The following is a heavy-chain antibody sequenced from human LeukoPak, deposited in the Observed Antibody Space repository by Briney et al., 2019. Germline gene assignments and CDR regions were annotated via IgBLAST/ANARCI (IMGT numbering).Heavy chain of an antibody. Sequence: GGSLRLSCATSGFTFSRLGVQWVRQAPGKGLEWVAVIHNDGTMGQYADSVKGRFTISKDFSRNTLHLQIHSLRDDDTAVYYCAKEGDEFRGYLDVWGKGTTVIVSS. CDR3: AKEGDEFRGYLDV. D-gene: IGHD5-12*01. V-gene: IGHV3-30*02. CDR2: IHNDGTMG. J-gene: IGHJ6*04. CDR1: GFTFSRLG.